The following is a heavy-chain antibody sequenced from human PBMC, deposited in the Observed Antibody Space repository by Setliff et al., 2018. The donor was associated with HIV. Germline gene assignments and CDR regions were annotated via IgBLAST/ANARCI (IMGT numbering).Heavy chain of an antibody. Sequence: ASVKVSCKASGYTFTGYYMHWVRQAPGQGLEWMGRINPSGGSASYPQRFQGRVTMTRDTSTSTVYMQLSSLRSEDTAVYYCARDRRSTPPFYFDYWGQGTLVTVSS. V-gene: IGHV1-46*01. J-gene: IGHJ4*02. CDR3: ARDRRSTPPFYFDY. CDR2: INPSGGSA. CDR1: GYTFTGYY.